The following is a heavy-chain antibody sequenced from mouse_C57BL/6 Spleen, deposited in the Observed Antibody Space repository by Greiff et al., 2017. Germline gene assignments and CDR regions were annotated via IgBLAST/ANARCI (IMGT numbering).Heavy chain of an antibody. D-gene: IGHD1-1*01. J-gene: IGHJ3*01. V-gene: IGHV1-53*01. CDR1: GYTFTSYW. CDR3: ARLLRTWFAY. CDR2: INPSNGGT. Sequence: QVQLQQPGTELVKPGASVKLSCKASGYTFTSYWMHWVKQRPGQGLEWIGNINPSNGGTNYNEKFKSMATQTVYKSSSTPYMQLSSLTSEDSAVYYCARLLRTWFAYWGQGTLVTVSA.